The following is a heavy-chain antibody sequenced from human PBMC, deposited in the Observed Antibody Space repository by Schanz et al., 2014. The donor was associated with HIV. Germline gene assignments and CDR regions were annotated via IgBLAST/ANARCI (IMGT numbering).Heavy chain of an antibody. J-gene: IGHJ3*02. CDR3: ARSPDWAGTDAFDI. Sequence: QVELVESGGGVVQPGRSLRLSCAASGFTFSNYAMHWVRQAPGKGLEWVAVISYDGSNKYYADSVKGRFTISRDNSKXXLXXXXXXXXXXDTAIYYCARSPDWAGTDAFDIWGQGTMVTVSS. V-gene: IGHV3-30-3*02. CDR2: ISYDGSNK. D-gene: IGHD6-19*01. CDR1: GFTFSNYA.